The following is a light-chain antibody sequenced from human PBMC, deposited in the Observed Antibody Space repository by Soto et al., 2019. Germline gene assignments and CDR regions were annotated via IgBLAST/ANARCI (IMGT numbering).Light chain of an antibody. CDR1: QGITSW. Sequence: DIQMTQSPSSVSASVGDRVTITCRASQGITSWLAWYQQKPGKAPKLLIYRASYLQSGVPSRFSGSGSGTDFTLTISGLQPADFATYYCQQTTTFPLTFGGGTKVEIK. J-gene: IGKJ4*01. CDR3: QQTTTFPLT. CDR2: RAS. V-gene: IGKV1-12*01.